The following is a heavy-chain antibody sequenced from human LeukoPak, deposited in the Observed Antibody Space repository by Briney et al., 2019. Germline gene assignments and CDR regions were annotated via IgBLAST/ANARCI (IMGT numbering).Heavy chain of an antibody. Sequence: PSETLSLTCAVYGGSFSGYYWSWIRQPPGEGLEWIGEINHSGSTNYNPSLKSRVTISVDTSKNQFSLKLSSVTAADTAVYYCARVGSYAFDYWGQGTLVTVSS. CDR2: INHSGST. CDR1: GGSFSGYY. D-gene: IGHD3-16*01. V-gene: IGHV4-34*01. J-gene: IGHJ4*02. CDR3: ARVGSYAFDY.